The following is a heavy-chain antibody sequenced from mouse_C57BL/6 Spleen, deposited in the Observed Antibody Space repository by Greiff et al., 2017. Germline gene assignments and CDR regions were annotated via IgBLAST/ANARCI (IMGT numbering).Heavy chain of an antibody. CDR2: ISSGSSTI. V-gene: IGHV5-17*01. CDR1: GFTFSDYG. CDR3: ARHWGYYFDY. Sequence: VKLEESGGGLVKPGGSLKLSCAASGFTFSDYGMHWVRQAPEKGLEWVAYISSGSSTIYYADTVKGRFTISRDNAKNTLFLQMTSLRSEDTAMYYCARHWGYYFDYWGQGTTLTVSS. J-gene: IGHJ2*01.